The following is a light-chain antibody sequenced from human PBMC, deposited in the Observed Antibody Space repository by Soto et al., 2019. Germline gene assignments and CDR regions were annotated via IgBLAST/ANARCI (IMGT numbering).Light chain of an antibody. CDR1: QSITNNY. V-gene: IGKV3-20*01. CDR3: QQYGSLTRT. J-gene: IGKJ4*01. CDR2: GAS. Sequence: ETVVTKCPVSLCLHPREIASLSCGASQSITNNYLAWYQQKPGQAPRLLIYGASSRATGIPDRFSGSGSGTDFALTISRLEPEDFAVYYCQQYGSLTRTFGEGTKAAIK.